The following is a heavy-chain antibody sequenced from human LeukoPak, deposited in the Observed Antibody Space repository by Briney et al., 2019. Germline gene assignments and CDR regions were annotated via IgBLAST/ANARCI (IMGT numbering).Heavy chain of an antibody. V-gene: IGHV3-15*01. CDR3: ATGPGWDDILTGYYYFDY. J-gene: IGHJ4*02. D-gene: IGHD3-9*01. CDR2: IKSKPDGGTT. CDR1: GLTFSNAW. Sequence: PGGSLILSCAASGLTFSNAWMSWVRQAPGKGLEWVGRIKSKPDGGTTDYAAPVKGRFTISRDDSINTLYLQMISLKSEDTAVYYCATGPGWDDILTGYYYFDYWGQGTLVTVSS.